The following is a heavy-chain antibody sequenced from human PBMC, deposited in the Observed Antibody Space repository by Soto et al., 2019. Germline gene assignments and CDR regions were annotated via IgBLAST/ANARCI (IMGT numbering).Heavy chain of an antibody. J-gene: IGHJ4*02. V-gene: IGHV4-59*01. CDR2: VYHSGST. CDR3: TSSYSTSSSPDY. D-gene: IGHD6-6*01. Sequence: SETLSLTCSVSGGSMRNYYWNWIRQPPGRGLEWIGYVYHSGSTNYNPSLKSRASMSVDVSRNHFSLTLHSVTAADTAVYFCTSSYSTSSSPDYWGQGTRVTAPQ. CDR1: GGSMRNYY.